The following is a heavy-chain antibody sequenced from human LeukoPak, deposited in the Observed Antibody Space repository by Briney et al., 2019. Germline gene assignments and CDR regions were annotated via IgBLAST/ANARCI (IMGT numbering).Heavy chain of an antibody. CDR2: IYYSGST. CDR1: GGSISSSSYY. V-gene: IGHV4-39*01. J-gene: IGHJ4*02. CDR3: ARHSSGQGYFDY. D-gene: IGHD6-19*01. Sequence: SETLSLTCTVSGGSISSSSYYWGWSRQPPGEGLEWIGSIYYSGSTYYTPSLTSQATISVDPSKNQFSLKLSSVTAADTAVYYCARHSSGQGYFDYWGQGTLVTVSS.